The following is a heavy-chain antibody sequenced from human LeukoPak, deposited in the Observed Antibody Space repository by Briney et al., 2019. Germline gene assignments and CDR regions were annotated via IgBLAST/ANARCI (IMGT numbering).Heavy chain of an antibody. V-gene: IGHV1-2*02. D-gene: IGHD5-12*01. CDR3: AREIVATIGGAFDI. CDR2: INPHSGGT. CDR1: GYTFSDYY. J-gene: IGHJ3*02. Sequence: ASVKVSCKASGYTFSDYYLHWVRQAPGHGLEWMGWINPHSGGTPYAQKFQGRVTMTRDTSISTAYMELSSLRSDDTAVYFCAREIVATIGGAFDIWGQGTMVTVSS.